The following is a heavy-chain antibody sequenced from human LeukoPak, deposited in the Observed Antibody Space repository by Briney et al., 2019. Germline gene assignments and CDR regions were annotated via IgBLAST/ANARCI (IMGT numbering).Heavy chain of an antibody. CDR3: AKPPSNYYYMDV. Sequence: GGSLRLSCAASGFTFSSYGMHWVRQAPGKGLEWVAFIRYDGSNKYYADSVKGRFTISRDNSKNTLYLQMNSLRAEDTAVYYCAKPPSNYYYMDVWGKGTTVTVSS. CDR2: IRYDGSNK. V-gene: IGHV3-30*02. CDR1: GFTFSSYG. J-gene: IGHJ6*03.